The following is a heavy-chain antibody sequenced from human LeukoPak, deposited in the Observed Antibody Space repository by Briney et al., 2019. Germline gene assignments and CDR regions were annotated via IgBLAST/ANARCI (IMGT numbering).Heavy chain of an antibody. J-gene: IGHJ4*02. CDR3: ARETYNGRYYYFDY. CDR1: GYTFTSYA. V-gene: IGHV1-2*06. D-gene: IGHD1-26*01. Sequence: ASVKVSCKASGYTFTSYAMNWVRQAPGQGLEWMGRINPKSGGTNHAQKFQGRVTMTRGTSISTAYMELSSLRSDDTAVYFCARETYNGRYYYFDYWGQGTLVTVSS. CDR2: INPKSGGT.